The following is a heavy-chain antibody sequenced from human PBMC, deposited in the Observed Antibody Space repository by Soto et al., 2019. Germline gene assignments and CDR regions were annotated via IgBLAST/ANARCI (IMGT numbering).Heavy chain of an antibody. Sequence: WWCLGLGCAASGFTFSSYSMNWVRQAPGKGLEWVSSISSSSSYIYYADSVKGRFTISRDNAKNSLYLQMNSLRAEDTAVYYCARAGDANYYDSSGYHTWFDPWGQGTLVTVSS. V-gene: IGHV3-21*01. CDR2: ISSSSSYI. D-gene: IGHD3-22*01. CDR1: GFTFSSYS. J-gene: IGHJ5*02. CDR3: ARAGDANYYDSSGYHTWFDP.